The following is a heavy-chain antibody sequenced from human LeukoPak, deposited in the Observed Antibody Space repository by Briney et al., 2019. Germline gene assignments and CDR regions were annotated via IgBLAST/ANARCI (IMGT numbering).Heavy chain of an antibody. J-gene: IGHJ3*02. CDR3: AKEGGSGSSDGFDI. V-gene: IGHV3-9*01. CDR1: GFTFADYS. Sequence: GGSLRLSCAASGFTFADYSMHWVRQTPGKGLEWVSVISWNSGGIGYADSVKGRFTISRDSAKKSLYLQMNSLRAEDTALYYCAKEGGSGSSDGFDIWGQGTMVTVSS. D-gene: IGHD3-10*01. CDR2: ISWNSGGI.